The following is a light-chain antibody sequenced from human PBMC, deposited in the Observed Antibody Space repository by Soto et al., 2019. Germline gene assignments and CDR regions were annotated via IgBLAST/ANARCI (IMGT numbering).Light chain of an antibody. Sequence: QSVLTQPASVSGSPGQSITISCTGTSSDVGGYNYVSWYQQHPGKAPKLMIYDVSNRTSGVSHRFSGSKSGTTASLTLSGIQAEDEADYYCSSNTSSSTVVFGGGTQLTVL. J-gene: IGLJ2*01. CDR2: DVS. CDR3: SSNTSSSTVV. CDR1: SSDVGGYNY. V-gene: IGLV2-14*01.